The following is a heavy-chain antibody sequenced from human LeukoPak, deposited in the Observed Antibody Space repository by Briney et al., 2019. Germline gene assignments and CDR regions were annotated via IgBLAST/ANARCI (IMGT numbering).Heavy chain of an antibody. CDR3: ASSFGSGSCYGRVGVFDY. D-gene: IGHD3-10*01. Sequence: ASVKVSCKASGYTFTSYYMHWVRQAPGQGLEWMGIINPSGGSTSYAQKFQGRVTMTRDTSTSTVYMELSSLRSEDTAVYYCASSFGSGSCYGRVGVFDYWGQGTLVTVSS. CDR1: GYTFTSYY. J-gene: IGHJ4*02. CDR2: INPSGGST. V-gene: IGHV1-46*01.